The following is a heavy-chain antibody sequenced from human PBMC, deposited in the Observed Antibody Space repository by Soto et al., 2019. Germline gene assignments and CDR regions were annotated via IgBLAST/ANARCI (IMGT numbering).Heavy chain of an antibody. J-gene: IGHJ4*02. CDR3: ARSNYYDDYWSPDDY. Sequence: EVQLVESGGGVVRPGGSLRLSCAASGFTFDDFGMRWVREAPGKGLEWVAGIYWNGATIGYADSVKGRFTISRDNAKNSLYLQMSSLIAEDTALYNCARSNYYDDYWSPDDYWGQGTLVTVPS. V-gene: IGHV3-20*01. D-gene: IGHD3-3*01. CDR2: IYWNGATI. CDR1: GFTFDDFG.